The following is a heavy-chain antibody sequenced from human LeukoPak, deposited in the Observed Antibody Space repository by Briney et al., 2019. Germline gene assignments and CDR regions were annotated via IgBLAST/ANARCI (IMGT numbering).Heavy chain of an antibody. D-gene: IGHD3-22*01. CDR1: GFTVSSNY. CDR2: IYSGGST. J-gene: IGHJ3*02. CDR3: ARSRGYYDSSGYHDAFDI. Sequence: GGSLRLSCAASGFTVSSNYMSWVRQAPGKGLEWVSVIYSGGSTYYADSVKGRFTISRDNSKSTLYLQMNSLRAEDTAVYYCARSRGYYDSSGYHDAFDIWGQGTMVTVSS. V-gene: IGHV3-66*01.